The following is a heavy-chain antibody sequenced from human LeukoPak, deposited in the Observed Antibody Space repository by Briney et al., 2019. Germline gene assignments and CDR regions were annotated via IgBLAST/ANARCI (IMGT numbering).Heavy chain of an antibody. D-gene: IGHD1-7*01. CDR3: ARAPNWNYFTDWFDP. J-gene: IGHJ5*02. CDR1: GYTFTSYY. V-gene: IGHV1-46*01. CDR2: INPSGGSA. Sequence: ASVNVSCKASGYTFTSYYMHWVRQPPGQGLEGMGIINPSGGSASYEQKFQGRVNMTRDTYTSTVYMELSSLRSEGKAVYYCARAPNWNYFTDWFDPWGQGTLVTVSS.